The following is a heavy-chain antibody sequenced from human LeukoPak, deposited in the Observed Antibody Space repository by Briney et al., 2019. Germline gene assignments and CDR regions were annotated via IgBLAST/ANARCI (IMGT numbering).Heavy chain of an antibody. Sequence: GGSLRLSCAASGFTFRSYAMHWVRQAPGKGLEWVAVISDDGSRQHYADFLEGRFTISRDNSKNTVSLQMSGLTSEDTAVYFCVREQPGDGWSGFDYWGQGTLVTVSS. CDR3: VREQPGDGWSGFDY. D-gene: IGHD6-19*01. CDR1: GFTFRSYA. V-gene: IGHV3-30*15. J-gene: IGHJ4*02. CDR2: ISDDGSRQ.